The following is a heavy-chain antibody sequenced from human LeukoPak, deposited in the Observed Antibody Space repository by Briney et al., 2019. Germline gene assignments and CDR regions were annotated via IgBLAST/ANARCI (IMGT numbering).Heavy chain of an antibody. D-gene: IGHD1-26*01. J-gene: IGHJ2*01. CDR2: IYYSGST. V-gene: IGHV4-59*01. CDR1: ARSISSYY. Sequence: SETLSLTCTAAARSISSYYWGCIRQPPGKGLEWIGYIYYSGSTNYNPSLKSRVTLSVETSKNQFSLKLSSVTAADTALYYCARTLHSGSYYGRYLDLWGRGTM. CDR3: ARTLHSGSYYGRYLDL.